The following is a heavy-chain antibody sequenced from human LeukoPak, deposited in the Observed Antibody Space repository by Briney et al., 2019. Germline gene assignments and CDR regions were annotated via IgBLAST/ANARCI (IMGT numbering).Heavy chain of an antibody. CDR1: GGSISSYY. CDR2: IYTSGST. Sequence: RPSETLSLTCTVSGGSISSYYWSWIRQPAGKGLEWIGRIYTSGSTNDNPSLKSRVTMSVDTSKKQFSLKLSSVTAADTAVYYCAREIAAAGFDAFDIWGQGTMVTVSS. CDR3: AREIAAAGFDAFDI. J-gene: IGHJ3*02. D-gene: IGHD6-13*01. V-gene: IGHV4-4*07.